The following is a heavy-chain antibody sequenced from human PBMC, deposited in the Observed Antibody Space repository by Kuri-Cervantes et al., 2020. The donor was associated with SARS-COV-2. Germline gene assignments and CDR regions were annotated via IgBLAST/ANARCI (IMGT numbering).Heavy chain of an antibody. CDR3: ARAPGIAVAGAFDY. D-gene: IGHD6-19*01. CDR2: INHSGST. Sequence: GSLRLSCAVYGGSFSGYYWSWIRQPPGKGLEWIGEINHSGSTNYNPSLKSRVTMSVDTAKNQFSLQLSSVSAADAAVYYCARAPGIAVAGAFDYWGQGTLVTVSS. J-gene: IGHJ4*02. CDR1: GGSFSGYY. V-gene: IGHV4-34*01.